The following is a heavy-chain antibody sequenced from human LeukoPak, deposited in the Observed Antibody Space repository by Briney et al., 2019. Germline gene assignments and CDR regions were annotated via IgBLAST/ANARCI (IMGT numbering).Heavy chain of an antibody. CDR2: ITHSGST. Sequence: SQTLSLTRAVYGGSFSGYYWSWIRQPPGKGREWIGEITHSGSTNYNPSLKSRVTISVDTSKNQFSLKLSSVSAADTSVYYCARVTYYYDSSGYYFNYWGQGTLVTVSS. D-gene: IGHD3-22*01. J-gene: IGHJ4*02. V-gene: IGHV4-34*01. CDR3: ARVTYYYDSSGYYFNY. CDR1: GGSFSGYY.